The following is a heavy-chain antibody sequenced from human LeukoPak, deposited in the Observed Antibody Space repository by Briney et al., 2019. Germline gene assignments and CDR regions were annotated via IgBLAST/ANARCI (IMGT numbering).Heavy chain of an antibody. V-gene: IGHV3-30*18. D-gene: IGHD3-22*01. CDR2: ISYDGSNK. CDR3: AKYANYYDSSGYYRDDAFDI. CDR1: GFTFSSYG. J-gene: IGHJ3*02. Sequence: PGGSLRLSCAASGFTFSSYGMHWVRQAPGKGLEWVAVISYDGSNKYYADSVKGRFTISRDNSKNTLYLQMNSLRAEDTAVYYCAKYANYYDSSGYYRDDAFDIWGQGTMVTVSS.